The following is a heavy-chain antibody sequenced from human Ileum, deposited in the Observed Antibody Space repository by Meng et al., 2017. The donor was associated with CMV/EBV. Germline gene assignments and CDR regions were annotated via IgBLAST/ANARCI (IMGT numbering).Heavy chain of an antibody. Sequence: GSLRLSCTVSGDSMTNYYWGWIRQPPGKGLEWLAYIYYTGKTNYNASLESRSTISVDTSKNQFSLKLNSVTAADTAIYYCARVRPSRLLFAYWGPGMQVHVSS. CDR3: ARVRPSRLLFAY. CDR2: IYYTGKT. V-gene: IGHV4-59*01. J-gene: IGHJ4*02. CDR1: GDSMTNYY. D-gene: IGHD2-21*02.